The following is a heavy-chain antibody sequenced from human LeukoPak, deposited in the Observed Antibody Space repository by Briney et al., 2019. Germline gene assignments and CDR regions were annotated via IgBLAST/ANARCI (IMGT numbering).Heavy chain of an antibody. CDR3: AKGGKWDVTPFDY. Sequence: GGSLRLSCAASGFTFSSYAMSWVRQAPGKGLEWVSTISGGGGSTYYADSVKGRFTISRDKSKNTLYLQVNSLRAEDTAVYYCAKGGKWDVTPFDYWGQGTLVTVSS. CDR1: GFTFSSYA. V-gene: IGHV3-23*01. J-gene: IGHJ4*02. D-gene: IGHD1-26*01. CDR2: ISGGGGST.